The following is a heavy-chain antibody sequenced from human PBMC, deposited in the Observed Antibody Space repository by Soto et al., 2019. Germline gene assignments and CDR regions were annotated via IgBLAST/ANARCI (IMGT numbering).Heavy chain of an antibody. V-gene: IGHV4-4*02. J-gene: IGHJ4*02. CDR2: IYHTGTT. Sequence: QVQLQASGPGLVKPSGTLSLTCIFSSGSVSNSNWWSWVRQSPGKGLEWIGEIYHTGTTNYNPSLKSRVTMSVDKSKNQFSLNLTSVTAADTAVYYCARDSRYANSWVFGHYFDYWGRGTLVTVSS. D-gene: IGHD6-13*01. CDR1: SGSVSNSNW. CDR3: ARDSRYANSWVFGHYFDY.